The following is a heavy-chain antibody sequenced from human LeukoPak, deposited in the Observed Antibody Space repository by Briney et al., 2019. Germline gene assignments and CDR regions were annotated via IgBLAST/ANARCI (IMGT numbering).Heavy chain of an antibody. J-gene: IGHJ4*02. CDR3: VRDLGGRSGH. CDR2: INEDGSTT. V-gene: IGHV3-74*01. CDR1: GFTVSSNY. D-gene: IGHD1-26*01. Sequence: GGSLRLSCAASGFTVSSNYMSWVRQAPGKGLVWVSRINEDGSTTNYADSVKGRSAIFRDNAKNTLYLQMNSLRAEDTAVYYCVRDLGGRSGHWGQGTLVTVSS.